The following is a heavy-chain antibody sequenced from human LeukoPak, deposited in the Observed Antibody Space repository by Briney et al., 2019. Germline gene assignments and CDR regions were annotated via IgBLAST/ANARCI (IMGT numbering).Heavy chain of an antibody. V-gene: IGHV1-2*06. CDR3: ARDYCSSTSCLFDY. Sequence: ASVTVSFKASGYSLTVYHMHWVRQAPGQGLEWMGRINPNSGDTNYAQKFQGRVTMTRDTSISTAYMELSRLRSDDTAVYYCARDYCSSTSCLFDYWGQGTLVTVSS. CDR1: GYSLTVYH. J-gene: IGHJ4*02. D-gene: IGHD2-2*01. CDR2: INPNSGDT.